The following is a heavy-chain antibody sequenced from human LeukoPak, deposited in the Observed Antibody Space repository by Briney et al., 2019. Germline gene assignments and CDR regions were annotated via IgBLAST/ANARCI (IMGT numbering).Heavy chain of an antibody. CDR3: ARTKPQQFDILS. D-gene: IGHD3-9*01. CDR1: GFAFSSYA. CDR2: ITETSVTR. J-gene: IGHJ4*02. V-gene: IGHV3-23*01. Sequence: GGSLRLSCAASGFAFSSYAMSWVRQAPGKGLEWVSAITETSVTRNYADSVKGRFTVSRDNSKSTLYLQMNNLRADDTAVYYCARTKPQQFDILSWGQGTLVTVSS.